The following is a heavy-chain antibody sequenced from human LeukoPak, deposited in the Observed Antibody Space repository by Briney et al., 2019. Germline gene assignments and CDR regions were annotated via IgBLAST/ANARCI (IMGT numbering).Heavy chain of an antibody. V-gene: IGHV3-23*01. CDR3: AKTSSTSCYSCVFVY. D-gene: IGHD2-2*01. J-gene: IGHJ4*02. CDR2: ISGSGDSA. CDR1: GLTFSSYA. Sequence: GGSLRLSCAASGLTFSSYAMSWVRQAPGKGLEWVSVISGSGDSAYYADSVKGRFTISRDNSKNTLYLQMDSLRAEDTAIYYCAKTSSTSCYSCVFVYWGQGTLVTVSS.